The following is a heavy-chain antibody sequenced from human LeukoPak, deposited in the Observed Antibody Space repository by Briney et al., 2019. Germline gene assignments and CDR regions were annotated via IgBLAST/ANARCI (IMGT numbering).Heavy chain of an antibody. CDR3: ARRRSYYYNFDY. Sequence: SETLSLTCTVSGGSLSDYFWTWVRQPTGKGLEWIGRIYGGGLFGIGSGRTDYNPSLKSRVSISVDTSKNQFSLKLSSVTAADTAVYYCARRRSYYYNFDYWGQGTLVTVSS. CDR2: IYGGGLFGIGSGRT. D-gene: IGHD1-26*01. V-gene: IGHV4-4*07. J-gene: IGHJ4*02. CDR1: GGSLSDYF.